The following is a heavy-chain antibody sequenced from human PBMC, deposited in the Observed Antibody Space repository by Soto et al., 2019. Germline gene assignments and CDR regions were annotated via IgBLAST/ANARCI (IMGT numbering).Heavy chain of an antibody. CDR3: ARDLREAGLYRSYYYYGMDV. J-gene: IGHJ6*02. CDR1: GYTFTSYA. V-gene: IGHV7-4-1*01. CDR2: INTNTGNP. Sequence: QVQLVQSGSELKKPGASVKVSCKASGYTFTSYAMNWVRQAPGQGLEWMGWINTNTGNPTYAQGFTGRFVFSLDTSVSTAYLQICSLKAEDTGVYYCARDLREAGLYRSYYYYGMDVWGQGTMVTVSS. D-gene: IGHD2-8*02.